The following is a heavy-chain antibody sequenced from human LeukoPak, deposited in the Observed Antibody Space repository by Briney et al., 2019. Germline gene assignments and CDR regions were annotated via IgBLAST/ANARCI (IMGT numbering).Heavy chain of an antibody. CDR2: IYPGDSDT. CDR3: ARHTPPYYCSSTSCPNPYGMDV. V-gene: IGHV5-51*01. Sequence: GESLRISCKGSGYSFTSYWIGWVRQLPGKGLEWMGIIYPGDSDTRYSPSFQGQVTISADKSISTAYLQWSSLKASDTAMYYCARHTPPYYCSSTSCPNPYGMDVWGQGTTVTVSS. CDR1: GYSFTSYW. D-gene: IGHD2-2*01. J-gene: IGHJ6*02.